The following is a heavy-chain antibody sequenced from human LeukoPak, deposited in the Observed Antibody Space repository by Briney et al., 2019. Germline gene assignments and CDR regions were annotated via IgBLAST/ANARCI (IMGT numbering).Heavy chain of an antibody. V-gene: IGHV3-33*06. CDR2: IWYDGSNK. CDR3: EKDQGAWNYAGDDFDI. Sequence: PGRSLRLSCAASGFTFSSYGMHGVRQAPGKGREWVAFIWYDGSNKYYADSVKGRFTISRDNSKNTLYLQMNSLRAEDTAVYYCEKDQGAWNYAGDDFDIWGQGTMVTVSS. J-gene: IGHJ3*02. CDR1: GFTFSSYG. D-gene: IGHD1-7*01.